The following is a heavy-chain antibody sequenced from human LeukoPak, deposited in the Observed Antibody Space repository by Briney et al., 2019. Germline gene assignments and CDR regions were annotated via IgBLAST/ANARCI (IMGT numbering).Heavy chain of an antibody. J-gene: IGHJ4*02. CDR1: GYGFATHW. D-gene: IGHD3-10*01. CDR2: IYPDDSNT. CDR3: ARHRVRVWFGELLALDY. Sequence: GESLKISCKGSGYGFATHWIAWVRQMPGKGLGWMGIIYPDDSNTRYSPSFQGQVTFSADKSINTAYLQWSGLKASDTAMYYCARHRVRVWFGELLALDYWGQGTLVTVSS. V-gene: IGHV5-51*01.